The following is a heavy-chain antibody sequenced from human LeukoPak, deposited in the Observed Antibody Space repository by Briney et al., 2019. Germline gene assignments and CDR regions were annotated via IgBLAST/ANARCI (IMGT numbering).Heavy chain of an antibody. CDR2: ISAYNGNT. D-gene: IGHD3-10*01. J-gene: IGHJ5*02. CDR1: GYTFTSYG. Sequence: ASVKVSCKASGYTFTSYGISWVRQAPGQGLEWMGWISAYNGNTNYAQKFQGRVTITADESTSTAYMELSSLRSEDTAVYYCARMSSTYYYGSGSYYTNNNWFDPWGQGTLVTVSS. V-gene: IGHV1-18*01. CDR3: ARMSSTYYYGSGSYYTNNNWFDP.